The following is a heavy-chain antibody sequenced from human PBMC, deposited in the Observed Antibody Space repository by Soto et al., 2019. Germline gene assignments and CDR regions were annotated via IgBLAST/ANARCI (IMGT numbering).Heavy chain of an antibody. D-gene: IGHD4-17*01. CDR3: AKKGGGDYILGY. CDR1: GFSLSTNGVG. J-gene: IGHJ4*02. Sequence: QITLKESGPTLVKPTQTLTLTCSFSGFSLSTNGVGVGWIRQPPGKALEWLALIYWDDSKHYSPSLNSRLTITKDTSRNLVVLTMTNMDPVDTATYYCAKKGGGDYILGYWGQGTLFTVSS. V-gene: IGHV2-5*02. CDR2: IYWDDSK.